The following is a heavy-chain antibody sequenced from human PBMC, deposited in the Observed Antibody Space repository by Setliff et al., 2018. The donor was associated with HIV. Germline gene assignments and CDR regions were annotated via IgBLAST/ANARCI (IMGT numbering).Heavy chain of an antibody. J-gene: IGHJ1*01. CDR1: GGSLSDYY. V-gene: IGHV4-34*01. Sequence: PSETLSLTCAIYGGSLSDYYWTWIRQPPGEGLEWIGEINHRGSTESSPSLRSRVTISLDTSKNQFSLGLSSVTAADTAVYFCARRDAHHFQHWGQGTLVTVSS. CDR3: ARRDAHHFQH. CDR2: INHRGST. D-gene: IGHD2-2*01.